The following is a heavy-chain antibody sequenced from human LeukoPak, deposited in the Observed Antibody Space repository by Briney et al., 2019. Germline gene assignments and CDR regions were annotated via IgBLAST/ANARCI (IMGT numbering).Heavy chain of an antibody. D-gene: IGHD2-21*01. J-gene: IGHJ4*02. V-gene: IGHV3-73*01. Sequence: GGSLTLSCAASGFTFSGSPMHWVRQASGKGLEWVGRIRTKATSYDAAYAASVKGRFTISRDDSKNTAYLQMNSLKTEDTAMYYCSREGCGATGCYTNDYWGQGTLVTVSS. CDR1: GFTFSGSP. CDR3: SREGCGATGCYTNDY. CDR2: IRTKATSYDA.